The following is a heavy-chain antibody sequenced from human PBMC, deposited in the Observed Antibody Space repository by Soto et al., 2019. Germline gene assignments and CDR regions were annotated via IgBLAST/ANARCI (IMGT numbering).Heavy chain of an antibody. CDR2: INPNVGST. D-gene: IGHD3-9*01. V-gene: IGHV1-46*01. J-gene: IGHJ4*02. CDR3: ARGGIDVRLVANMCDFEY. CDR1: GYTFTSYY. Sequence: ASVKVSCKASGYTFTSYYLHWVRQAPGQGLEWMGIINPNVGSTSYAQKFQGRVTMTRDTSTSTVYMQLSSLRSEDTAVYYCARGGIDVRLVANMCDFEYWGQGPLVIV.